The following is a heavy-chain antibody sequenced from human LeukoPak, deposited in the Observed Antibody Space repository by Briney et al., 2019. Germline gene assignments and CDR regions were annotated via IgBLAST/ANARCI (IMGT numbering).Heavy chain of an antibody. CDR3: ARDGAGLDYGDYGIYGMDV. CDR2: ISYDGSNK. CDR1: GFTFSSYG. J-gene: IGHJ6*02. D-gene: IGHD4-17*01. V-gene: IGHV3-30*03. Sequence: GRSLRLSCAASGFTFSSYGMHWVRQAPGKGLEWVAVISYDGSNKYYADSVKGRFTISRDNSKNTLYLQMNSLRAEDTAVYYCARDGAGLDYGDYGIYGMDVWGQGTTVTVSS.